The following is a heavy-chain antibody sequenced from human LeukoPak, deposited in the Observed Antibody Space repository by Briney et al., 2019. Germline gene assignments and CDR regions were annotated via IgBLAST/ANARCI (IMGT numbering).Heavy chain of an antibody. V-gene: IGHV3-33*01. CDR3: ARESCTTSCYGFDY. CDR2: ISFDGSNK. Sequence: SGGSLRLSCAASGFTFSTYGMHWVRQAPGKGLEWVAVISFDGSNKYYGDSVKGRFTISRDNSKNTLYLQMNSLRVEDTAVYYCARESCTTSCYGFDYWGQGTLVTVSS. J-gene: IGHJ4*02. D-gene: IGHD2-2*01. CDR1: GFTFSTYG.